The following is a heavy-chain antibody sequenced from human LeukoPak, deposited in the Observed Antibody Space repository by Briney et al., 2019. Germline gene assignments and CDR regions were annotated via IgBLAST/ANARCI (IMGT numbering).Heavy chain of an antibody. J-gene: IGHJ4*02. D-gene: IGHD3-3*01. CDR3: ARGGRYYDFWSPYYFDY. Sequence: ASVKVSCKASGYTFTGYYMNWVRQAPGQGLEWMGWINPNSGGTNYAQKFQGRVTMTRDTSISTAYMELSRLRSDDTAVYYCARGGRYYDFWSPYYFDYWGQGTLVTVSS. CDR1: GYTFTGYY. CDR2: INPNSGGT. V-gene: IGHV1-2*02.